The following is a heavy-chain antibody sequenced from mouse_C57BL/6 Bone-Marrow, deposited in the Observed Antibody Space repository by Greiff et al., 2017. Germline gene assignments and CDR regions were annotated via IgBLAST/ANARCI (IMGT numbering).Heavy chain of an antibody. D-gene: IGHD3-2*02. CDR1: GYTFTSYT. CDR3: ARTDGDRAQATDYFDY. Sequence: VKLMESGAELARPGASVKMSCKASGYTFTSYTMHWVKQRPGQGLEWIGYINPSSGYTKYNQKFKDKATLTADKSSSTAYMQLGSLTSEDSAVYYCARTDGDRAQATDYFDYWGQGTTLTVSS. J-gene: IGHJ2*01. CDR2: INPSSGYT. V-gene: IGHV1-4*01.